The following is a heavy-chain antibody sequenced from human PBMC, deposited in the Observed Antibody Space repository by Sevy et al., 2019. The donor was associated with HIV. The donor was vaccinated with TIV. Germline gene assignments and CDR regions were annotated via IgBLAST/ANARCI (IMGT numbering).Heavy chain of an antibody. Sequence: GGSLRLSCAASGFTFSSYAMSWVRQAPGKGLEWVSAISDSGGRTYYADSVKGRFTISRDNYKNTLYLQMNTLRVEDTAVYYCVKERSESYSGHWGQGTLVTVSS. J-gene: IGHJ4*02. CDR2: ISDSGGRT. V-gene: IGHV3-23*01. CDR1: GFTFSSYA. CDR3: VKERSESYSGH. D-gene: IGHD1-26*01.